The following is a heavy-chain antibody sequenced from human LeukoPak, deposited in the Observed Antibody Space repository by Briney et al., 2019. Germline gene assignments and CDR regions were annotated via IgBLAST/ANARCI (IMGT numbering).Heavy chain of an antibody. CDR2: INHSGST. Sequence: PSETLSLTCAVYGGSFSGYYWSWIRQPPGKGLEWIGEINHSGSTNYNPSLKSRVTISVDTSKNQFSLKLSSVTAADTAVYYCARGRWLQPFDYWGQGTLVTLSS. CDR1: GGSFSGYY. D-gene: IGHD5-24*01. J-gene: IGHJ4*02. V-gene: IGHV4-34*01. CDR3: ARGRWLQPFDY.